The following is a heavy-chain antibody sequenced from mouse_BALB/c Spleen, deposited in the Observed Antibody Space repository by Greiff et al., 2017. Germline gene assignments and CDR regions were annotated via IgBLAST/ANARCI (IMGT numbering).Heavy chain of an antibody. CDR3: ARGAARATYYFDY. CDR1: GYSITSDYA. V-gene: IGHV3-2*02. CDR2: ISYSGST. D-gene: IGHD3-1*01. J-gene: IGHJ2*01. Sequence: EVQRVESGPGLVKPSQSLSLTCTVTGYSITSDYAWNWIRQFPGNKLEWMGYISYSGSTSYNPSLKSRISITRDTSKNQFFLQLNSVTTEDTATYYCARGAARATYYFDYWGQGTTLTVSS.